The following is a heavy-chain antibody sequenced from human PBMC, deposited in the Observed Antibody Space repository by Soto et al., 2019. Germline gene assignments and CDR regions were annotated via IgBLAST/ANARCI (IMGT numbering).Heavy chain of an antibody. V-gene: IGHV3-30-3*01. J-gene: IGHJ3*02. CDR3: AREGYDSSGDAFDI. Sequence: GGSLRLSCAASGFTFSTYEMHWVRQAPGKGLEWVASTSYDGSNKYYTDTVKGRFTISRDNSKNTLYLQMNSLRADDTAVYYCAREGYDSSGDAFDIWGQGTMVTVSS. CDR2: TSYDGSNK. CDR1: GFTFSTYE. D-gene: IGHD3-22*01.